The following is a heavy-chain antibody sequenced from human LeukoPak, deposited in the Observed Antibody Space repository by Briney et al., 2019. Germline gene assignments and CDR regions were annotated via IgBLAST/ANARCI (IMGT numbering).Heavy chain of an antibody. J-gene: IGHJ2*01. CDR1: GGSINNNY. Sequence: PSETLSLTCTVSGGSINNNYWSWIRQPPGKGLEWIGYVYSNGNTNYNPPLKSRVIMSIETSKNQFSLKVPSVTAADTAVYYCASGTFDGPLYGTYWFFHVWGRGALVTVSS. V-gene: IGHV4-59*01. CDR2: VYSNGNT. CDR3: ASGTFDGPLYGTYWFFHV. D-gene: IGHD1-14*01.